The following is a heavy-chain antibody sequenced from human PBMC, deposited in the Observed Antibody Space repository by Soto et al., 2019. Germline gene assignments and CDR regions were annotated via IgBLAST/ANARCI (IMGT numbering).Heavy chain of an antibody. CDR2: ISYDGSNK. CDR1: GFTFSSYG. V-gene: IGHV3-30*18. CDR3: AKDSAYYYGSGSPHY. Sequence: QVQLVESGGGVVQPGRSLRLSCAASGFTFSSYGMHWVRQAPGKGLEWVAVISYDGSNKYYADSVKGRFTISRDNSKNTLYLQMNSLRAEDTAVYYCAKDSAYYYGSGSPHYWGQGTLVTVSS. D-gene: IGHD3-10*01. J-gene: IGHJ4*02.